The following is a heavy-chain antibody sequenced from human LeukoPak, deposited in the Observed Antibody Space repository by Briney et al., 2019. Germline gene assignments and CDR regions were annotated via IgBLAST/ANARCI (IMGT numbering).Heavy chain of an antibody. Sequence: GGSLRLSCAASGFTFSDHYMTWIRQAPGKGLEWLSYISTSGETIKYADSVKGRFTVSRDNAKNSLFLQMNGLRADDTAVYYCARTARLLDYWGQGTLVTVSS. V-gene: IGHV3-11*01. J-gene: IGHJ4*02. D-gene: IGHD2-21*02. CDR1: GFTFSDHY. CDR3: ARTARLLDY. CDR2: ISTSGETI.